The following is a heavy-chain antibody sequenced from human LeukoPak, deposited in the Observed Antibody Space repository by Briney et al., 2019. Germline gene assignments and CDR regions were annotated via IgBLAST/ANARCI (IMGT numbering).Heavy chain of an antibody. J-gene: IGHJ4*02. D-gene: IGHD5-24*01. CDR1: GYTFTSYA. V-gene: IGHV1-2*02. CDR2: ITPSGGT. CDR3: ARDRYGDGFAHLDY. Sequence: ASVKVSCKASGYTFTSYAIHLVRQAPGQGLEWMGWITPSGGTNYPQKFQGRVAITWDTSITTAYMDLSRLTSDDTAVYYCARDRYGDGFAHLDYWGQGALVTVSS.